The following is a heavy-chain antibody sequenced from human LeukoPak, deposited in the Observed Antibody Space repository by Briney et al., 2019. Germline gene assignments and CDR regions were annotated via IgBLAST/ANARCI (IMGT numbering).Heavy chain of an antibody. CDR1: GGSISSYY. Sequence: SETLSLTCTVSGGSISSYYWTWIRQPPGKGLEYIGYIYYSGSTNYSPSLKSRVTISVDTSKNQFSLKLSSVTAADTAVYYCARSGTAAGRRDYWGQGTLVTVSS. V-gene: IGHV4-59*01. J-gene: IGHJ4*02. CDR2: IYYSGST. CDR3: ARSGTAAGRRDY. D-gene: IGHD6-13*01.